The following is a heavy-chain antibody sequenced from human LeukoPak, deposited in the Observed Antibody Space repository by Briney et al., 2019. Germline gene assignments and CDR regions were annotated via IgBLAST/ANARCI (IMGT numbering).Heavy chain of an antibody. J-gene: IGHJ4*02. CDR1: GYTFTGYY. Sequence: ASVKVSCKASGYTFTGYYMHWVRQAPGQGLEWMGIINPSGGGTTYAQKFQGRVTMTRDMSTSTVYMELSSLRSEDTAVYYCARENIATINYYDSGIGYWGQGTLVTVSS. V-gene: IGHV1-46*01. CDR3: ARENIATINYYDSGIGY. CDR2: INPSGGGT. D-gene: IGHD3-22*01.